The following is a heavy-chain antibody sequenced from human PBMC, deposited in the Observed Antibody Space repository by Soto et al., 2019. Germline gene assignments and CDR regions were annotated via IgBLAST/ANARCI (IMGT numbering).Heavy chain of an antibody. D-gene: IGHD5-12*01. CDR3: ARGYSGDDQRYGMDV. CDR1: GYTFTNYE. CDR2: MNLNSDNT. J-gene: IGHJ6*02. V-gene: IGHV1-8*01. Sequence: ASVKVSCKASGYTFTNYEINWVRQATGQGLEWMGWMNLNSDNTRYAQNFQGRVTMTRDTSITIAYMELTSLTSDDTAVYYCARGYSGDDQRYGMDVRGQGTTVTVSS.